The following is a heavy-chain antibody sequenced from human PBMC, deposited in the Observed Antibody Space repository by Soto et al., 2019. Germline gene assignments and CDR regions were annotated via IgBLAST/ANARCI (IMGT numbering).Heavy chain of an antibody. V-gene: IGHV5-51*01. D-gene: IGHD5-18*01. J-gene: IGHJ6*02. CDR3: ARSYGLYRFPYYYGMDV. CDR2: IYPGDSDT. Sequence: GESLNISCKGSGCRFTSYWIGWVRPMPGKGLEWMGIIYPGDSDTRYSPSFQGQVTISADKSISTAYLQWSSLKASDTAMYYCARSYGLYRFPYYYGMDVWGQGTTGYVS. CDR1: GCRFTSYW.